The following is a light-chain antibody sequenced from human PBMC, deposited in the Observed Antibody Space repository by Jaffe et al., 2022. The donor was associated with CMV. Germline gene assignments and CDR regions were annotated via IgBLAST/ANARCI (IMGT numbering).Light chain of an antibody. V-gene: IGKV3-15*01. CDR1: QSVSRN. CDR2: GAS. J-gene: IGKJ4*01. CDR3: QQYDSWPPT. Sequence: EIVMTQSLDILSVSPGERATLSCRASQSVSRNLAWYQQKPGQAPRLLIYGASTRATTFPARFSGSGSGTEFTLTISSLQSEDFAFYYCQQYDSWPPTFGGGTKVEIK.